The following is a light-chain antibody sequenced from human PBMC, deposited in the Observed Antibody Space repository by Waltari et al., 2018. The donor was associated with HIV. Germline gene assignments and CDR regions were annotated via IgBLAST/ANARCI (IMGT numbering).Light chain of an antibody. J-gene: IGKJ3*01. Sequence: EIVLTQFPATLSLSSGERATLSCRASQSVSSYLAWYQQKPGQAPRLLIYDASNRAAGIPARFSGSGSGTDFTLTISSLETEDFAVYYCQQRSNWRFTFGPGTKVDIK. CDR3: QQRSNWRFT. CDR1: QSVSSY. CDR2: DAS. V-gene: IGKV3-11*01.